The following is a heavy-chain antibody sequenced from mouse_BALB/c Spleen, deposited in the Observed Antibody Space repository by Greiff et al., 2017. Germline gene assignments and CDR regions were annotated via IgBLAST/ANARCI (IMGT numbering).Heavy chain of an antibody. J-gene: IGHJ3*01. Sequence: ESGPGLVKPSQSLSLTCSVTGYSITSGYYWNWIRQFPGNKLEWMGYISYDGSNNYNPSLKNRISITRDTSKNQFFLKLNSVTTEDTATYYCASFTTASAYWGQGTLVTVSA. CDR1: GYSITSGYY. D-gene: IGHD1-2*01. CDR2: ISYDGSN. CDR3: ASFTTASAY. V-gene: IGHV3-6*02.